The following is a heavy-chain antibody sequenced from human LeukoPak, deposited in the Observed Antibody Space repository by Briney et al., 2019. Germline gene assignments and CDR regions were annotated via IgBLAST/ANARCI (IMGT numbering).Heavy chain of an antibody. J-gene: IGHJ4*02. CDR3: ARDSPLSGY. V-gene: IGHV3-33*01. Sequence: GRSLRLSCAASGFTFRSYGMHWVRQAPGKGLEWVAVTSYDGRNHYYADSVKGRFTIYRDNSKNTLYLQMNSLRAEDTAVYYCARDSPLSGYWGQGTLVTVSS. D-gene: IGHD6-25*01. CDR2: TSYDGRNH. CDR1: GFTFRSYG.